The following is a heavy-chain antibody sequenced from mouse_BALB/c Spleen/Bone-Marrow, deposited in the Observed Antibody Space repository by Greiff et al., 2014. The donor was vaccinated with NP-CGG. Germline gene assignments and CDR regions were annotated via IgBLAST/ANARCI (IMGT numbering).Heavy chain of an antibody. J-gene: IGHJ2*01. Sequence: EVKLQESGAELVKPGASVKLSCTASGFNIKDIYMHWVKQRPEQGLEWIGRIDPANGNTKYDPKFQGKATITADTSSNTAYLQLSSLTSEDTAVYYCARYYYGSSYFDYWGQGTTLTVSS. D-gene: IGHD1-1*01. CDR3: ARYYYGSSYFDY. CDR2: IDPANGNT. V-gene: IGHV14-3*02. CDR1: GFNIKDIY.